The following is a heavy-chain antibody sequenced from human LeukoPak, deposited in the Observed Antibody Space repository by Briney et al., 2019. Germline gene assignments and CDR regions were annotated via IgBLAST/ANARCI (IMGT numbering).Heavy chain of an antibody. Sequence: GASVKVSCKVSGYTLTELSMHWVRQAPGKGLEWMGGFDPEDGETIYAQKFQGRVTMTEDASTDTAYMELSSLRSEDTAVFYCATDLSGSWFKFDYWGQGTLVTVSS. CDR2: FDPEDGET. D-gene: IGHD1-26*01. CDR3: ATDLSGSWFKFDY. V-gene: IGHV1-24*01. CDR1: GYTLTELS. J-gene: IGHJ4*02.